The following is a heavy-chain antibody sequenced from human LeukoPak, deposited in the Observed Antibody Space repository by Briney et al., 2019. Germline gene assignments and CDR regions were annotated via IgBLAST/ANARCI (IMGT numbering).Heavy chain of an antibody. J-gene: IGHJ3*02. CDR3: AREGYYDSSGWFFFRDDAFDI. D-gene: IGHD3-22*01. CDR1: GYSISSGYY. V-gene: IGHV4-38-2*02. Sequence: SETLSLPCTVSGYSISSGYYWGWIRQPPGKGLEWIGSIYHSGSTYYNPSLKSRVTISVDTSKNQFSLHLSSVTAADTAVYYCAREGYYDSSGWFFFRDDAFDIWGQGTMVTVSS. CDR2: IYHSGST.